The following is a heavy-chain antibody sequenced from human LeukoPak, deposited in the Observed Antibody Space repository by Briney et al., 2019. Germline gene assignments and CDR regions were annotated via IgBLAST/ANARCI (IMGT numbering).Heavy chain of an antibody. CDR2: IYYSGST. CDR1: GGSISSSSYY. J-gene: IGHJ5*02. V-gene: IGHV4-39*07. CDR3: ARVLAGDIVVVPASPTTWFDP. D-gene: IGHD2-2*01. Sequence: SETLSLTCTVSGGSISSSSYYWGWIRQPPGKGLEWIGSIYYSGSTYYNPSLKSRVTISVDTSKNQFSLKLSSVTAADTAVYYCARVLAGDIVVVPASPTTWFDPWGQGTLVTVSS.